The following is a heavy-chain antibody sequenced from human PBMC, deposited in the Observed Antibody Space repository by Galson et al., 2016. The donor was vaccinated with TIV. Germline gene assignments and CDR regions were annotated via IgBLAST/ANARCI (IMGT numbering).Heavy chain of an antibody. CDR3: ARPPYCGGDCYKYDH. Sequence: SVKVSCKASGYTFAIYAMHWVRQAPGQRLEWLGWFNAGNGNTKYSQKFQGRVTITWDTSASTAYMELSSLRFEDTAVYYCARPPYCGGDCYKYDHWGQETRVTVYS. V-gene: IGHV1-3*01. J-gene: IGHJ4*02. CDR1: GYTFAIYA. D-gene: IGHD2-21*01. CDR2: FNAGNGNT.